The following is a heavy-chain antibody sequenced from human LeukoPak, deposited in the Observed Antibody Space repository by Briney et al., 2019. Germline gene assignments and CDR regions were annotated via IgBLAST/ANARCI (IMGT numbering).Heavy chain of an antibody. V-gene: IGHV1-8*01. CDR3: ASTYYYDSSGYYLDAFDI. D-gene: IGHD3-22*01. J-gene: IGHJ3*02. CDR2: MDPNSGNT. CDR1: GYTFTSYD. Sequence: ASVKVSCEASGYTFTSYDINWVRQATGQGLEWMGWMDPNSGNTGYAQKFQGRVTMTRNTSISTAYMELSSLRSEDTAVYYCASTYYYDSSGYYLDAFDIWGQGTMVTVSS.